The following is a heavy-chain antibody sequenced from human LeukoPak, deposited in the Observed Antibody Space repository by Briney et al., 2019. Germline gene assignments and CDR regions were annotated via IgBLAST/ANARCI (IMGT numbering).Heavy chain of an antibody. CDR3: ARAKPTGSLWFGELSHFIDY. CDR1: GGSFSGYY. Sequence: PSETLSLTCAVYGGSFSGYYWSWIRQPPGKGLEWIGEINHSGSTNYNPSLKSRVTISVDTSKNQFSLKLSSVTAADTAVYYCARAKPTGSLWFGELSHFIDYWGQGTLVTVSS. CDR2: INHSGST. J-gene: IGHJ4*02. D-gene: IGHD3-10*01. V-gene: IGHV4-34*01.